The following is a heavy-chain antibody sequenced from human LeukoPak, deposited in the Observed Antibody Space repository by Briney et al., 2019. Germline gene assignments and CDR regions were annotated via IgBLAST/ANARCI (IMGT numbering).Heavy chain of an antibody. CDR1: GYTFTSYG. D-gene: IGHD2-15*01. CDR3: ARGYCSGGTCYLVENWFDP. CDR2: ISAYNGNT. J-gene: IGHJ5*02. Sequence: ASVKVSCKASGYTFTSYGISWVRQAPGQGLEWMGWISAYNGNTNYAQKLQGRVTMTTDTSTSTAYMELRSLRSDDTAVYYCARGYCSGGTCYLVENWFDPWGQGTLVTVSS. V-gene: IGHV1-18*01.